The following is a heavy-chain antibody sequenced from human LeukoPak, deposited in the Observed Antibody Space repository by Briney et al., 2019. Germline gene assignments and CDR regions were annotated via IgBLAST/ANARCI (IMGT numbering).Heavy chain of an antibody. D-gene: IGHD6-19*01. Sequence: GGSLRLSCAVSGFRFSNYWMTWARQAPGKGLEWVANIKHDGSGPSYLDSVKGRFTISRDNAGNLLSLQMSGLRVEDTAVYYCARAREITVTGTDYFDSWGQGTLVTVSS. CDR2: IKHDGSGP. CDR3: ARAREITVTGTDYFDS. J-gene: IGHJ4*02. V-gene: IGHV3-7*01. CDR1: GFRFSNYW.